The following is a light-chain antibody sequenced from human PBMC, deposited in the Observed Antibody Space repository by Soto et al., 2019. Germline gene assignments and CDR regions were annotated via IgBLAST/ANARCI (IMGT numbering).Light chain of an antibody. CDR1: QSVSSSY. CDR3: QQYGSSRT. V-gene: IGKV3-20*01. Sequence: EIVLTQSPGTLSLSPGERVTLSCRASQSVSSSYLAWYQQKPGQAPRLLIYGASNRATGIPDRFSGSGSGTDFTLTISRLEPEDFAVYYCQQYGSSRTFGLGTKVEIK. J-gene: IGKJ1*01. CDR2: GAS.